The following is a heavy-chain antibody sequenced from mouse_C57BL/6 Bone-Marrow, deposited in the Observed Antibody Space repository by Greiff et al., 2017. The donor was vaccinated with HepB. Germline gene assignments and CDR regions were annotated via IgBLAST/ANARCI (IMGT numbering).Heavy chain of an antibody. J-gene: IGHJ2*01. CDR1: GFNIKDDY. V-gene: IGHV14-4*01. CDR2: IDPENGDT. CDR3: TLYDYDGFDY. Sequence: VQLKESGAELVRPGASVKLSCTASGFNIKDDYMHWVKQRPEQGLEWIGWIDPENGDTEYASKFQGKATITADTSSNTAYLQLSSLTSEDTAVYYCTLYDYDGFDYWGQGTTLTVSS. D-gene: IGHD2-4*01.